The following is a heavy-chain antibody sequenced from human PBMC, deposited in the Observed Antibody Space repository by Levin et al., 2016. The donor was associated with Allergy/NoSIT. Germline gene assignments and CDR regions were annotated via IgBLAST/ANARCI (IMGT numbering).Heavy chain of an antibody. CDR3: ATWRNSNWFDY. CDR1: GYSFTTHR. Sequence: GESLKISCKGSGYSFTTHRIAWVRQMPGKGLEWMGFIHPLDSDTLYSPFFQGQVTISADKPISTAYLQWSSLKASDTAMYYCATWRNSNWFDYWGRGTLVIVSS. J-gene: IGHJ4*02. V-gene: IGHV5-51*04. D-gene: IGHD1-14*01. CDR2: IHPLDSDT.